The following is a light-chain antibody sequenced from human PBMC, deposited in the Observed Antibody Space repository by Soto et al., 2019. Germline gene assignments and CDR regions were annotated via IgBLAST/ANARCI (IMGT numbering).Light chain of an antibody. CDR3: QQANSFT. CDR2: DAS. J-gene: IGKJ5*01. V-gene: IGKV1-5*01. CDR1: QSISSW. Sequence: PSTLSASVGDRVTITCRASQSISSWLAWYQQKPGKAPKLLIYDASGLESGVPSRFSGSGSGTEFTLTISSLQPEDFATYYCQQANSFTFGQGTRLEIK.